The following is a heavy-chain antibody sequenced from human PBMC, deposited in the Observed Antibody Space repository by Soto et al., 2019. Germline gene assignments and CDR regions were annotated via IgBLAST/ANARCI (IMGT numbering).Heavy chain of an antibody. V-gene: IGHV5-10-1*01. Sequence: PGESLKISCQASGYTFTNYYIAWVRQVPGKGLEWMGRIDPSDSYIKYSPSFEGHVTMSVDKSISTAYLQWSSLKASDTAMYYCARHYGDYYYGMDFWGQGTTVTVSS. J-gene: IGHJ6*02. D-gene: IGHD4-17*01. CDR2: IDPSDSYI. CDR3: ARHYGDYYYGMDF. CDR1: GYTFTNYY.